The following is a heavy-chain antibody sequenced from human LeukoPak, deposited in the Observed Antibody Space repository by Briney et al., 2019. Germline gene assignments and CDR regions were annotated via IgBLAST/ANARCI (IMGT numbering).Heavy chain of an antibody. D-gene: IGHD4-17*01. J-gene: IGHJ4*02. CDR3: ARDRDYGDHRYFDY. CDR2: IIPIFGTA. Sequence: SVKVSCKASGGTFSSYVISWVRQAPGQGLEWIGRIIPIFGTANYAQKFQGRVTITTDESTSTAYMELSSLRSEDTAVYYCARDRDYGDHRYFDYWGQGTLVTVSS. V-gene: IGHV1-69*05. CDR1: GGTFSSYV.